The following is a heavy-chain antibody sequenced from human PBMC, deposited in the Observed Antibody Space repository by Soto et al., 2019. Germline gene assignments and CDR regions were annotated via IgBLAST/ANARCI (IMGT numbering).Heavy chain of an antibody. D-gene: IGHD4-4*01. CDR3: ARHPRDDYNYGGSGIFDY. CDR2: MYYSGSS. V-gene: IGHV4-39*01. CDR1: GGSISSRTFW. J-gene: IGHJ4*02. Sequence: QLQLQESGPGLVKPSETLSLTCSVSGGSISSRTFWWAWIRQPPGQGLEWSGDMYYSGSSYSSPSLKRRVTLSVDTSKNQLSLTLNSVTAADTAVYYCARHPRDDYNYGGSGIFDYWGQGTPGTVSS.